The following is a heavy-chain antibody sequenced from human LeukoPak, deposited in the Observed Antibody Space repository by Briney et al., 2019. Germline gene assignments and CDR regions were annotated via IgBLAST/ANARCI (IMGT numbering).Heavy chain of an antibody. CDR1: GFTVSSNY. Sequence: PGGSLRLSCAASGFTVSSNYMSWVRQAPGKGLEWVSVIYSGGSTYYADSVKGRFTISRDNSKNTRYLQMNSLRAEDTAVYYCARPGGFYYYDSSGPLDVWGQGTTVTVSS. V-gene: IGHV3-66*04. D-gene: IGHD3-22*01. CDR3: ARPGGFYYYDSSGPLDV. CDR2: IYSGGST. J-gene: IGHJ6*02.